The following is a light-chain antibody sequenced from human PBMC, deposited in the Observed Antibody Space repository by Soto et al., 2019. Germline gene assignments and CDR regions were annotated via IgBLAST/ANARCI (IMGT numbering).Light chain of an antibody. J-gene: IGLJ1*01. CDR2: EVS. V-gene: IGLV2-14*01. CDR1: SSDVGGYNY. CDR3: SSYTSSSTLEV. Sequence: QSVLTQPASVSGSRGQSITISCTGTSSDVGGYNYVSWYQQHPGKAPKLMIYEVSNRPSGVSNRFSGSKSGNTASLTISGLQAEDEADYYCSSYTSSSTLEVFGTGTKLTVL.